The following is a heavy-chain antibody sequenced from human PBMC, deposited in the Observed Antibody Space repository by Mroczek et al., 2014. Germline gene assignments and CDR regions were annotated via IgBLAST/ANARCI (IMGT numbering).Heavy chain of an antibody. CDR1: GSFSGYY. D-gene: IGHD3-10*01. Sequence: QVQLQQWGGRTVEAFGDPVPHLRCLCGSFSGYYWSWIRQPPGKGLEWIGEINHSGSTNYNPSLKSRVTISVDTSKNQFSLKLSSVTAADTAVYYCARIGGVGDFDYWGQGTLVTVSS. J-gene: IGHJ4*02. CDR2: INHSGST. V-gene: IGHV4-34*01. CDR3: ARIGGVGDFDY.